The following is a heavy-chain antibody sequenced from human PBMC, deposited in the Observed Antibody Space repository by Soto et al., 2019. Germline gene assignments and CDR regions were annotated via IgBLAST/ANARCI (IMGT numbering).Heavy chain of an antibody. Sequence: PGESLKISCKGSGYSFTSYWIGWVRQMPGKGLEWMGIIYPGDSDTRYSPSFQGQVTISADKSISTAYLHWSSLKAPDTAIYYCFILYGAARRGFDYWGPGTLVTVSS. V-gene: IGHV5-51*01. CDR2: IYPGDSDT. CDR1: GYSFTSYW. D-gene: IGHD2-8*01. J-gene: IGHJ4*02. CDR3: FILYGAARRGFDY.